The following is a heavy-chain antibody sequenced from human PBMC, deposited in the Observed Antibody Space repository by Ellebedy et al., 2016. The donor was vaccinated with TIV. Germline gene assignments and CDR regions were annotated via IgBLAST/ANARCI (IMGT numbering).Heavy chain of an antibody. CDR1: GFTFSSYS. CDR3: AKASSAGILTGYDYFDY. Sequence: GGSLRLSCAASGFTFSSYSMNWVRQAPGKGLEWVSYISSSSSTIYYADSVKGRFTISRDNAKNSLYLQMNSLRAEDTALYYCAKASSAGILTGYDYFDYWGQGTLVTVSS. D-gene: IGHD3-9*01. CDR2: ISSSSSTI. J-gene: IGHJ4*02. V-gene: IGHV3-48*01.